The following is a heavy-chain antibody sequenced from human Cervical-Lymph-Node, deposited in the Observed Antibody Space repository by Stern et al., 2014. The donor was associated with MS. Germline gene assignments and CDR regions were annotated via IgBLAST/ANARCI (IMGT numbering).Heavy chain of an antibody. J-gene: IGHJ4*02. CDR1: GYTFTKYY. CDR3: AGGHTFDY. Sequence: VQLVQSGAEVKKPGASVKVSCKASGYTFTKYYLHWVRQAPGQGLEWMGIINPRDGSASYAQNFQGRLTMTRDRSTSTVYMEMSSLRSDDTAVYFCAGGHTFDYWGQGTLVTVSS. CDR2: INPRDGSA. V-gene: IGHV1-46*01.